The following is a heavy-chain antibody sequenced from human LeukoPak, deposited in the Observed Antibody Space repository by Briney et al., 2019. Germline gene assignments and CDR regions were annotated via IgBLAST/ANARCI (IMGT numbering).Heavy chain of an antibody. CDR1: GFTFDDYA. D-gene: IGHD2-15*01. V-gene: IGHV3-9*01. J-gene: IGHJ6*02. CDR2: ISWNSGSI. CDR3: AKGIRYCSGGSCYSNYYYYGMDV. Sequence: GGSLRLSCAASGFTFDDYAMHWVRQAPGKGLEWVSGISWNSGSIGYADSVKGRFTISRDNAKNSLYLQMNSLRAEDTALYYCAKGIRYCSGGSCYSNYYYYGMDVWGQGTTVTVSS.